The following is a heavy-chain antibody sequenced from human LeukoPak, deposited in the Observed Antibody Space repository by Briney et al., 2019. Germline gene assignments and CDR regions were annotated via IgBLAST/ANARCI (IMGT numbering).Heavy chain of an antibody. Sequence: PGGSLRLSCAASGFTFSSYGMHWVRQAPGKGLEWVAFIRYDGSNKYYADSVKGRFTISRDNSKNTLYLQMNSLRAEDTAVYYCARGPRGQDQEYYFDYWGQGTLVTVSS. J-gene: IGHJ4*02. V-gene: IGHV3-30*02. D-gene: IGHD3-10*01. CDR1: GFTFSSYG. CDR2: IRYDGSNK. CDR3: ARGPRGQDQEYYFDY.